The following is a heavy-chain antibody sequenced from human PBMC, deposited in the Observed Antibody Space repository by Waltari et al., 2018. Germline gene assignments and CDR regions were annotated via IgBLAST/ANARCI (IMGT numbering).Heavy chain of an antibody. J-gene: IGHJ4*02. CDR1: GYSFTGYG. CDR2: ITPYNGNT. CDR3: ARRGTAIAAANDY. D-gene: IGHD6-13*01. V-gene: IGHV1-18*01. Sequence: QVQLVQSGVEVKKPGASVPVSCKASGYSFTGYGISGVRQAPGQGLEWMGWITPYNGNTDYAQNLQGRVTMTTDTSTTTAYMELRSLRSDDTAVYFCARRGTAIAAANDYWGQGTLVTVSS.